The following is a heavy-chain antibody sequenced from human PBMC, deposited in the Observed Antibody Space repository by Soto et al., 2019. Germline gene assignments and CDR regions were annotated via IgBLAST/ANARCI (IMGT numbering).Heavy chain of an antibody. CDR2: IRHSAHI. J-gene: IGHJ3*01. D-gene: IGHD2-21*01. Sequence: HPGGSLRLSCVGSGFTFSNSEINWVRQAPGKGLEWISYIRHSAHIYYADAVKGRFTIYRDNAKNSVYLQMNSLRVEDTAVYYCAKERGPEVSATIVDDVWGQGILVTVSS. CDR3: AKERGPEVSATIVDDV. V-gene: IGHV3-48*03. CDR1: GFTFSNSE.